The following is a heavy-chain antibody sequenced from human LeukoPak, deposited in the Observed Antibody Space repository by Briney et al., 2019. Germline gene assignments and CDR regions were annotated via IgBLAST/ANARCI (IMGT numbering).Heavy chain of an antibody. V-gene: IGHV3-23*01. CDR3: ASRVDTTLV. D-gene: IGHD1-1*01. Sequence: GGSLRLSCAASGFTVYSYAMSWVRQAPGKGLEWVSAIRGSGVATFYADSVKGRFTTSRDNSRNTLYLQMNSLRAEDTAVYFCASRVDTTLVWGQGTLVTVSS. J-gene: IGHJ4*02. CDR2: IRGSGVAT. CDR1: GFTVYSYA.